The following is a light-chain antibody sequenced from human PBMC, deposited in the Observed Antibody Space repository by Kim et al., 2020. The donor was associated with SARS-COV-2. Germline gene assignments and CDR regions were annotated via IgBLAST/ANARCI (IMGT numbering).Light chain of an antibody. V-gene: IGLV3-19*01. CDR1: TLRRYH. CDR3: NSRDDSGNHYV. Sequence: LGQTVSIPCQGDTLRRYHASGYQQRPGQAPVLVIYGKDRRPSGIPDRFSGSSSGDTTSLTITGAQAEDEADFYCNSRDDSGNHYVFGPGTKVTVL. J-gene: IGLJ1*01. CDR2: GKD.